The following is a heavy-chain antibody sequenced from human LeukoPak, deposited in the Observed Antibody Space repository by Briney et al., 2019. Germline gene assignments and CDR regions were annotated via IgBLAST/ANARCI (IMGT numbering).Heavy chain of an antibody. CDR3: ALYYYDSSGYTAWFDP. Sequence: EASVKVSCKASGGTFSSYAISWVRQAPGQGLEWMGGIIPIFGTANYAQKFQGRVTITADESTSTAYMELSSLRSEDTAVYYCALYYYDSSGYTAWFDPWGQGTLVTVSS. CDR2: IIPIFGTA. J-gene: IGHJ5*02. D-gene: IGHD3-22*01. V-gene: IGHV1-69*13. CDR1: GGTFSSYA.